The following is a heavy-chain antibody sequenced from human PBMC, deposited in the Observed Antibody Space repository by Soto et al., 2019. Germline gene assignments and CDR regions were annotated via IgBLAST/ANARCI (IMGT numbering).Heavy chain of an antibody. D-gene: IGHD3-16*02. CDR2: IDTDGSRK. V-gene: IGHV3-7*03. Sequence: GSLILSFAASGFNFNTYWMYWVRQAPGKGLEWVANIDTDGSRKNYVDSVKGGFIISRDNAKNSLFLQMNSLRADDTAVYYCAKDPPKPRYDYVWGSYRTTYYFDYWAQGTLVTVSS. CDR1: GFNFNTYW. J-gene: IGHJ4*02. CDR3: AKDPPKPRYDYVWGSYRTTYYFDY.